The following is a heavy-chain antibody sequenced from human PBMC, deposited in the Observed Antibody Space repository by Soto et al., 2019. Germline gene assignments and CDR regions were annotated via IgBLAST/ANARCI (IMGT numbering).Heavy chain of an antibody. V-gene: IGHV1-18*01. CDR1: GYTITSYG. D-gene: IGHD2-15*01. J-gene: IGHJ6*02. CDR3: AITVVTPPPVSYYYYYGMDV. CDR2: ISAYNGNT. Sequence: GASVKVSCKASGYTITSYGISWVRQAPGQGLEWMGWISAYNGNTNYAQKLQGRVTMTTDTSTSTAYMELRSLRSDDTAVYYCAITVVTPPPVSYYYYYGMDVWGQGTTVTVSS.